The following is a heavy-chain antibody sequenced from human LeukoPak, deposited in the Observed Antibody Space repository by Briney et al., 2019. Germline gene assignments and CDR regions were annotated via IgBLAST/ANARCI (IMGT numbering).Heavy chain of an antibody. CDR1: GFTVSSNY. CDR3: ARVYCSSTSCYSYYSYYMDV. CDR2: IYSGGST. Sequence: PGGSLRLSCAASGFTVSSNYMSWVRQAPGKGLEWVSVIYSGGSTYYADSVKGRFTISRDNSKNTLYLQMNSLRAEDTAVYYCARVYCSSTSCYSYYSYYMDVWGKGTTVTVSS. D-gene: IGHD2-2*02. V-gene: IGHV3-53*01. J-gene: IGHJ6*03.